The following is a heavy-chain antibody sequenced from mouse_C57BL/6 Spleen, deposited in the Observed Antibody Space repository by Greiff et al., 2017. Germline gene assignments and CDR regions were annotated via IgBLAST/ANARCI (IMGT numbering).Heavy chain of an antibody. Sequence: EVQLQQSGPVLVKPGASVKMSCKASGYTFTDYYMNWVKQSHGKSLEWIGVINPYNGGTSYNQKFKGKATLTVEKSSSTAYLEHNSLPSEDSAVYFCARGASYSNPYWGQGTLVTVSA. J-gene: IGHJ3*01. V-gene: IGHV1-19*01. CDR3: ARGASYSNPY. CDR1: GYTFTDYY. D-gene: IGHD2-5*01. CDR2: INPYNGGT.